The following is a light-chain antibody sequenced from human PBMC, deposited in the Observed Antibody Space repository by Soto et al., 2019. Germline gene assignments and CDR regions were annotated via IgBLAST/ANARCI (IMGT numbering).Light chain of an antibody. CDR2: AAS. CDR3: LQDYNYPYI. Sequence: AIRMTQSPSSFSASTGDRVTITCRASQGISSYLAWYQQKPGKAPKLLIYAASTLQSGVPSRFSGSGSGTDFTLTISCLQSEDFATYYCLQDYNYPYIFGQGTKVDIK. J-gene: IGKJ2*01. CDR1: QGISSY. V-gene: IGKV1-8*01.